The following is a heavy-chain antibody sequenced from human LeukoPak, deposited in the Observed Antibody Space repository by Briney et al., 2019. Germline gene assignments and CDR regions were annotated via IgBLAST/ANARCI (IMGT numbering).Heavy chain of an antibody. CDR3: ARDPGGIWSGLDY. CDR2: LYYSGST. CDR1: DGSITSRSYY. J-gene: IGHJ4*02. D-gene: IGHD6-13*01. Sequence: SETLSLTCSVSDGSITSRSYYWIWIRQPPGKGLEWIGSLYYSGSTYYNPSLKSRVSISGDTSKNQVSLKLTSVTAADTAVYFCARDPGGIWSGLDYWGQGTLVTVSS. V-gene: IGHV4-39*07.